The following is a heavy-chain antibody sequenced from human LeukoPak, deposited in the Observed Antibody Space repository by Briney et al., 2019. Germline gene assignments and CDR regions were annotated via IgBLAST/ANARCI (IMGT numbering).Heavy chain of an antibody. V-gene: IGHV3-30-3*01. CDR1: GFTFSNYA. J-gene: IGHJ4*02. CDR3: ARDGYYCSGGSCYPRGYFDY. CDR2: ISYDGSNK. D-gene: IGHD2-15*01. Sequence: GRSLRLSCAASGFTFSNYAMHWVRQAPSKGLEWVAVISYDGSNKYYADSVKGRFTISRDNSKNTLYLQMNSLRAEDTAVYYCARDGYYCSGGSCYPRGYFDYWGQGTLVTVSS.